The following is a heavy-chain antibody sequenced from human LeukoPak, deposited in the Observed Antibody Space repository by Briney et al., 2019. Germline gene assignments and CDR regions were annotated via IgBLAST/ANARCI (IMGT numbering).Heavy chain of an antibody. CDR3: ARATYYYDSSGYYPSASMDV. CDR1: GYTFTGYY. Sequence: ASVEVSCKASGYTFTGYYMHWVRQAPGQGLEWMGRINPNSGGTNYAQKFQGRVTMTRDTSISTAYMELSRLRSDDTAVYYCARATYYYDSSGYYPSASMDVWGKGTTVTVSS. CDR2: INPNSGGT. V-gene: IGHV1-2*06. D-gene: IGHD3-22*01. J-gene: IGHJ6*03.